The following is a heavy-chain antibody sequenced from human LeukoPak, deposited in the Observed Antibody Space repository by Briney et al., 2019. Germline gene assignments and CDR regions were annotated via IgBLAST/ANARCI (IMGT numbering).Heavy chain of an antibody. D-gene: IGHD3-22*01. CDR1: GDSISRYF. CDR3: ARDNSGYGFDY. Sequence: PSETLSLTCSVSGDSISRYFWAWIRQPPGKGLEWIGYVCYNGTTNYNPSLRNRVAISIDTSKNQFSLKLNSATAADTAVYYCARDNSGYGFDYWGQGTLVTVSS. CDR2: VCYNGTT. J-gene: IGHJ4*02. V-gene: IGHV4-59*01.